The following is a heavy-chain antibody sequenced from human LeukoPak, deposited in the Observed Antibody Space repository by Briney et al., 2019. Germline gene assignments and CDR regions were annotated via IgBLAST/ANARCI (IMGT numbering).Heavy chain of an antibody. CDR2: IIPIFGTA. Sequence: ASVKVSCKASGGTFSSYAISWVRQAPGQGLEWMGGIIPIFGTANYAQKFQGRVTITADESTSTAYMELSSLRSEDTAVYYCARVRDCSGGSCYFGYFVYWGQGTLVTVSS. CDR3: ARVRDCSGGSCYFGYFVY. CDR1: GGTFSSYA. J-gene: IGHJ4*02. D-gene: IGHD2-15*01. V-gene: IGHV1-69*13.